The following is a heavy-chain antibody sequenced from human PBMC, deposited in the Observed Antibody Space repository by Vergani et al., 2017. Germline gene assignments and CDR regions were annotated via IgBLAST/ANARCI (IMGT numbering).Heavy chain of an antibody. CDR3: ARFPPSLSGSYYGGWYYYMDV. D-gene: IGHD1-26*01. V-gene: IGHV4-34*01. CDR2: INHSGST. CDR1: GFTFSSYS. J-gene: IGHJ6*03. Sequence: VQLVESGGGLVKPGGSLRLSCAASGFTFSSYSMNWVRQPPGKGREWIGEINHSGSTNYNPSLKSRVTISVDTSKNQFSLQLSSVTAADTAVYYCARFPPSLSGSYYGGWYYYMDVWGKGTTVTVSS.